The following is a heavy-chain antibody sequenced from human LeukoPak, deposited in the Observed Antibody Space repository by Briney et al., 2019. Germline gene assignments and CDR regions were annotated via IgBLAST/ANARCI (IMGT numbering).Heavy chain of an antibody. CDR1: GSTFSSYS. D-gene: IGHD2-21*02. CDR2: ISSSSSYI. J-gene: IGHJ3*02. Sequence: GGSLRLSCAASGSTFSSYSMNWVRQAPGKGLEWVSSISSSSSYIYYADSVKGRFTISRDNAKNSLYLQMNSLRAEDTAVYYCASRSYCGGNYRCAFDIWGQGTVVTVSS. CDR3: ASRSYCGGNYRCAFDI. V-gene: IGHV3-21*01.